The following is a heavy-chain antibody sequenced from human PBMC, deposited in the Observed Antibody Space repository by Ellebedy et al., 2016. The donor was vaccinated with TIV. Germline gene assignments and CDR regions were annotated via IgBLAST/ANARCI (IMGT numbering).Heavy chain of an antibody. CDR3: ARATTAELVPHDFDS. D-gene: IGHD1-7*01. CDR2: ISSTSTSM. V-gene: IGHV3-48*02. Sequence: GESLKISCAASGFAFSSYTMNWVRQAPGKGLEWVSHISSTSTSMYYGDSVKGRFTISRDNAKNSLYLQMSSLRDEDTAIYYCARATTAELVPHDFDSWGQGTLVTVSS. J-gene: IGHJ4*02. CDR1: GFAFSSYT.